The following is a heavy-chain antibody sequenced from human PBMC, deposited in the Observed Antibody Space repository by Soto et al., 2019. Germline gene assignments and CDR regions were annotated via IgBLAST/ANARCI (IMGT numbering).Heavy chain of an antibody. CDR3: ARDVSPHMNPSWFDP. Sequence: GGSLRLSCVASGFSFSNTGMHWVRQAPGKGLEWVAVISFDGTNRNYAESVKGRFTVYRDNLKNSLFLQINSLTPEDTAVYYCARDVSPHMNPSWFDPWGQGTLVTVSS. V-gene: IGHV3-30*03. CDR1: GFSFSNTG. CDR2: ISFDGTNR. J-gene: IGHJ5*02.